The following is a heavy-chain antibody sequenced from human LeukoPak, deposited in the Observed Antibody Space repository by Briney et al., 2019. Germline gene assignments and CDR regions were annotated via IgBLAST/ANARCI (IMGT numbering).Heavy chain of an antibody. Sequence: PGGSLRLSCAASGFTFSIYGMHWVRQAPGKGLEWVAVISYDGSNIYYADSVKGRFTISRDNSKNTLYLQMNSLRPEDTAVYYCAKKFPGAVTTGPDYWGQGTLVTVSS. D-gene: IGHD4-17*01. CDR1: GFTFSIYG. CDR3: AKKFPGAVTTGPDY. V-gene: IGHV3-30*18. CDR2: ISYDGSNI. J-gene: IGHJ4*02.